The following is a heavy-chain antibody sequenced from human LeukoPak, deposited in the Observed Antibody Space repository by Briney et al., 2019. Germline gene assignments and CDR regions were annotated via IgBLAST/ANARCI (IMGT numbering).Heavy chain of an antibody. CDR2: INPDSGGT. D-gene: IGHD3-9*01. J-gene: IGHJ4*02. Sequence: ASVKVSCKTSEYIFTDYYLHWVRQAPGQGLEWMGWINPDSGGTYYAEKFQGRVTLTRDKSISTAYMLLSRLRSDDTAVYYCAGMSILPLDYWGQGTLVTVSS. CDR3: AGMSILPLDY. CDR1: EYIFTDYY. V-gene: IGHV1-2*02.